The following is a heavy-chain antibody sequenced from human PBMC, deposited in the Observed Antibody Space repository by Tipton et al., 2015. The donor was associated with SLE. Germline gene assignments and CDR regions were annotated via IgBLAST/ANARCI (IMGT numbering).Heavy chain of an antibody. V-gene: IGHV4-4*07. Sequence: PGLVKPSETLSLTCSVSGDSITSYYWSWFRQSTGRGLEWIGRVYSSGSANYNPALISRVSMSVDISKNQFFLTLRSVTAADTAVYFCARGDVDWGQGTLVTVSS. CDR1: GDSITSYY. J-gene: IGHJ4*02. CDR2: VYSSGSA. D-gene: IGHD5-24*01. CDR3: ARGDVD.